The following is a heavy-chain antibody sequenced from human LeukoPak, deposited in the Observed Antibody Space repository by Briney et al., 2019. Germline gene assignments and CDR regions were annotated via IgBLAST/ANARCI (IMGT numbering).Heavy chain of an antibody. V-gene: IGHV3-23*01. Sequence: GGSLRLSCATFGFTFSNYAMNWVRQAPGKGLEWVSGISASGDSPYYADSVKGRFTISRDNSKNALYLQMNSLRAEDTAVYYCAKVYNWNYQLSDYWGQGTLVTVSS. CDR2: ISASGDSP. CDR3: AKVYNWNYQLSDY. D-gene: IGHD1-1*01. CDR1: GFTFSNYA. J-gene: IGHJ4*02.